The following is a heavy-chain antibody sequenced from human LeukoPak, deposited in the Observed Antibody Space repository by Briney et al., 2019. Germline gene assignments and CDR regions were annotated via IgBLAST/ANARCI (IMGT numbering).Heavy chain of an antibody. V-gene: IGHV1-69*13. CDR2: IIPIFGTA. CDR3: ARRPNYYDSSGYYYDGPHAFDI. Sequence: SVKVSCKASGGTFSSYAISWVRQAPGQGLEWVGGIIPIFGTANYAQKFQGRVTITADESTSTAYMELSSLRSEDTAVYYCARRPNYYDSSGYYYDGPHAFDIWGQGTMVTVSS. CDR1: GGTFSSYA. J-gene: IGHJ3*02. D-gene: IGHD3-22*01.